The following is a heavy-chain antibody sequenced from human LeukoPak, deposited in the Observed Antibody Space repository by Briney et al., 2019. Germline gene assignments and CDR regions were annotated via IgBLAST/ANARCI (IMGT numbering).Heavy chain of an antibody. J-gene: IGHJ4*02. CDR2: IYYSGST. D-gene: IGHD4-17*01. CDR3: ARAYGDYDFDY. Sequence: PSETLSLTCTVPGGSISSYYWSWIRQPPGKGLEWIGYIYYSGSTNYNPSLKSRVTISVDTSKNQFSLKLSSVTAADTAVYYCARAYGDYDFDYWGQGTLVTVSS. V-gene: IGHV4-59*01. CDR1: GGSISSYY.